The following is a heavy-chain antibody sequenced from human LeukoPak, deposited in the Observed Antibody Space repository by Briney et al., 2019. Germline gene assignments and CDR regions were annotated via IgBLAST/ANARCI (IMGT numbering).Heavy chain of an antibody. CDR2: ISSSSSYI. J-gene: IGHJ4*02. D-gene: IGHD6-13*01. V-gene: IGHV3-21*01. CDR3: ARDLGIAAAEKYFDY. Sequence: PGGSLRLSCAASGFTFSSYSMNWVRQAPGKGLEWVSSISSSSSYIYYADSVKGRFTISRNNAKNSLYLQMNSLRAEDTAVYYCARDLGIAAAEKYFDYWGQGTLVTVSS. CDR1: GFTFSSYS.